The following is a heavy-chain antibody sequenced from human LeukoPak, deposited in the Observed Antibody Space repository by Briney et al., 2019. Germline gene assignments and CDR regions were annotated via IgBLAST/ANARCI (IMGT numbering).Heavy chain of an antibody. J-gene: IGHJ3*02. Sequence: PGGSLRLSCTASGFIFDSYWMGWVRQAPGKGLEWVATIIQDGGEKYYVDSVKGRFTISRDNAKNTLFLQMSSLEAEDTAVYYCARGPVDAYSSSSDAFDIWGQGTMVTVSS. CDR1: GFIFDSYW. CDR3: ARGPVDAYSSSSDAFDI. CDR2: IIQDGGEK. V-gene: IGHV3-7*01. D-gene: IGHD6-6*01.